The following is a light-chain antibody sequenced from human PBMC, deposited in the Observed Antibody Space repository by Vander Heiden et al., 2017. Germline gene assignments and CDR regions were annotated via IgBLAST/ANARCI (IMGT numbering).Light chain of an antibody. V-gene: IGLV2-14*01. J-gene: IGLJ1*01. CDR2: EVN. Sequence: QSALTQPASVSGSPGQSITISCTGTSSDVGGYNYVSWYQQYPGKVPKLIIYEVNNRPSGVSNRFSGSKYGNTASLTISGLQSEDEANYYCSSYTPSSTLEVFGRGTMVSVL. CDR3: SSYTPSSTLEV. CDR1: SSDVGGYNY.